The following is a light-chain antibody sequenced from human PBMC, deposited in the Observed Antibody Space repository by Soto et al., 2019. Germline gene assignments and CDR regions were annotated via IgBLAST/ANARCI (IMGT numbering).Light chain of an antibody. Sequence: EIVLTQSPGTLSLSPGERATVSCSASQSVSSSYLAWYQHKPGQAPRLLISGASNRAAGIPDRFSGSGSGTDFTLTISRLEPEDFAVYYCQQYDNSFTFGGGTKVDIK. CDR1: QSVSSSY. V-gene: IGKV3-20*01. CDR3: QQYDNSFT. J-gene: IGKJ4*01. CDR2: GAS.